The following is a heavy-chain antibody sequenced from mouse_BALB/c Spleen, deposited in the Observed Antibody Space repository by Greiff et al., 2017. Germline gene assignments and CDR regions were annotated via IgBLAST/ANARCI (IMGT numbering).Heavy chain of an antibody. Sequence: EVKLMESGGGLVQPGGSLKLSCAASGFTFSSYTMSWVRQTPEKRLEWVAYISNGGGSTYYPDTVKGRFTISRDNAKNTLYLQMSSLKSEDTAMYYCASKGLRLGFAYWGQGTLVTVSA. CDR3: ASKGLRLGFAY. V-gene: IGHV5-12-2*01. CDR1: GFTFSSYT. J-gene: IGHJ3*01. CDR2: ISNGGGST. D-gene: IGHD1-2*01.